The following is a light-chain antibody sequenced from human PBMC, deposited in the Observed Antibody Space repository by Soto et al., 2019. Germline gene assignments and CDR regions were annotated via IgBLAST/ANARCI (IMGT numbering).Light chain of an antibody. CDR3: AAWDGSLNGRV. CDR1: SSNIGSSN. V-gene: IGLV1-44*01. J-gene: IGLJ1*01. CDR2: TNN. Sequence: QSARAEPPWASVTPGQRVTISCSGSSSNIGSSNVNWYQQLPGTAPKLLIYTNNQRPSGVPDRFSGSKSGTSASLAISGLQSEDEADYYCAAWDGSLNGRVFGTGTKVTV.